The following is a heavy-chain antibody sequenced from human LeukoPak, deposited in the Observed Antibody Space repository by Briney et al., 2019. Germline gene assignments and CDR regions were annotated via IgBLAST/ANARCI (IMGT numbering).Heavy chain of an antibody. J-gene: IGHJ4*02. CDR3: VTHGTVTVAGTKFNYFDY. V-gene: IGHV4-39*01. Sequence: SETLSLTCTVSGGSIRMSTYYWGWIRQPPGKGLEWIGSIYHSGSTHYNPSLRSRVTMSVDTSKNQFTLKVTAVTAADTAVYYCVTHGTVTVAGTKFNYFDYWGQGALVTVSS. CDR2: IYHSGST. D-gene: IGHD6-19*01. CDR1: GGSIRMSTYY.